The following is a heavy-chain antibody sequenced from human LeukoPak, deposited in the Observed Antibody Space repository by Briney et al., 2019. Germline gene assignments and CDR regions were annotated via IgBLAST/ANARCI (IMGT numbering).Heavy chain of an antibody. Sequence: SETLSLTCTVSGGSISSSSYYWGWIRQPPGEGLEWIGSIYYSGSTYYNPSLKSRVTISVDTSKNQFSLKLSSVTAADTAVYYCARGGGYCSSTSCPGQGYYYYGMDVWGQGTTVTVSS. CDR2: IYYSGST. CDR1: GGSISSSSYY. CDR3: ARGGGYCSSTSCPGQGYYYYGMDV. J-gene: IGHJ6*02. D-gene: IGHD2-2*03. V-gene: IGHV4-39*07.